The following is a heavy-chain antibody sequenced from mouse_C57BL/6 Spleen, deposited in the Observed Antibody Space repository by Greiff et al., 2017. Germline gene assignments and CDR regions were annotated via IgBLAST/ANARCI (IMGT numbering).Heavy chain of an antibody. J-gene: IGHJ1*03. CDR1: GYAFSSSW. CDR2: IYPGDGDT. Sequence: VKLQQSGPELVKPGASVKISCKASGYAFSSSWMNWVKQRPGKGLEWIGRIYPGDGDTNYNGKFKGKATLTADKSSSTADMQLSSLTSEDSAVYFCARENYYGSSYEYFDVWGTGTTVTVSS. CDR3: ARENYYGSSYEYFDV. V-gene: IGHV1-82*01. D-gene: IGHD1-1*01.